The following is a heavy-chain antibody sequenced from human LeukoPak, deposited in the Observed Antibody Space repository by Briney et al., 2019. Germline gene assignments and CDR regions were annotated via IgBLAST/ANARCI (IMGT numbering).Heavy chain of an antibody. CDR3: ARDRVYSSGWYDY. Sequence: GGSLRLSCAASGFTFSSYWMSWVRQAPGKGLEWVANIKQDGSEKYYVDSVKGRFTISRDNAKISLYLQMNSLRAEDTAVYYCARDRVYSSGWYDYWGQGTLVTVSS. CDR1: GFTFSSYW. J-gene: IGHJ4*02. D-gene: IGHD6-19*01. CDR2: IKQDGSEK. V-gene: IGHV3-7*03.